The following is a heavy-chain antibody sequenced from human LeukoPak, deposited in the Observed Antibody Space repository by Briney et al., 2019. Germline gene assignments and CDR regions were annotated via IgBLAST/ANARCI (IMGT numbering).Heavy chain of an antibody. CDR3: ARELSVGNTMISE. CDR2: INAGNGNT. J-gene: IGHJ4*02. D-gene: IGHD3-22*01. Sequence: GASVKVSCTASGYTFTSYAMHWVRQAPGQRLEWMGWINAGNGNTKYSQKFQGRVTITRDTSASTAYMELSSLRSEDTAVYYCARELSVGNTMISEWGQGTLVTVSS. CDR1: GYTFTSYA. V-gene: IGHV1-3*01.